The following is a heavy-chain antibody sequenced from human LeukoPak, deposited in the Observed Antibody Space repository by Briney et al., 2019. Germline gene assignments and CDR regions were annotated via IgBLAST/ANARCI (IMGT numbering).Heavy chain of an antibody. D-gene: IGHD2-21*01. CDR1: VGSINRNNYY. CDR3: ARVWGYYTGLLYDFDY. CDR2: IYHSWST. J-gene: IGHJ4*02. Sequence: SETLSLTCTVSVGSINRNNYYWASIRQPPGKGLEWVASIYHSWSTHYNSSLPSRATKSVDAYKNQSPLKLSSVTAADTAMYYCARVWGYYTGLLYDFDYWGQGILVTVSS. V-gene: IGHV4-39*06.